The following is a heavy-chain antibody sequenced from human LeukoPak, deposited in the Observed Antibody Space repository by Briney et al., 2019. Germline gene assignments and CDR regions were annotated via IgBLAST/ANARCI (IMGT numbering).Heavy chain of an antibody. CDR2: ISGSSYHI. D-gene: IGHD6-13*01. Sequence: GGSLRLSCAASGFTFSTCSMKWVRQAPGKALEWVSSISGSSYHIYYADSVKGRFTISRDNSKNTLYLQMNSLRAEDTAVYYCARDQQLVPGNYYYVMDVWGQGTTVTVSS. V-gene: IGHV3-21*01. CDR1: GFTFSTCS. J-gene: IGHJ6*02. CDR3: ARDQQLVPGNYYYVMDV.